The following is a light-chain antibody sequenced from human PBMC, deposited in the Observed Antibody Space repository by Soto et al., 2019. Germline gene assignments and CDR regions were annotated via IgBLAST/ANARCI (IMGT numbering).Light chain of an antibody. V-gene: IGLV1-36*01. CDR1: NSHIGNKP. CDR2: SDD. J-gene: IGLJ2*01. Sequence: QSVLSQPPSVSGAPNQRVTISCSGSNSHIGNKPVNWYQQLPGKAPRLLIYSDDLLPSGFSDRFSGSNSGTAASLAISGPQTEDEAAYCYAAWDDRRNEEGFGGRTHLVV. CDR3: AAWDDRRNEEG.